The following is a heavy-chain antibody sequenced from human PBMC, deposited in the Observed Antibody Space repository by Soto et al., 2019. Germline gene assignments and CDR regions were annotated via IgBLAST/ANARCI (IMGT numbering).Heavy chain of an antibody. CDR3: AKSGGNGLVADAFDV. V-gene: IGHV3-53*01. CDR1: GFIVSSYY. D-gene: IGHD6-19*01. Sequence: EVQLVESGGGLLQPGGSLRLSCAGSGFIVSSYYMSWVRQAPGKGLEWISAIYSGGSTYYADSVKGRFTISRDNSENTLSLQLDSLRAEDTALDYWAKSGGNGLVADAFDVWGQGTMVTVSS. CDR2: IYSGGST. J-gene: IGHJ3*01.